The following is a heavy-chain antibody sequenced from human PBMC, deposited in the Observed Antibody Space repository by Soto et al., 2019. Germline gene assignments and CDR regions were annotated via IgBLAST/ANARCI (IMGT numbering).Heavy chain of an antibody. CDR1: GYSIISGYY. Sequence: SETLSLTCAFSGYSIISGYYWGWIRQPPGKGLEWIGSIYHSGSTYYNPSLKSRVTISVDTSKNQFSLKLSSVTAADTAVYYCATYSMGVYYGMDVWGQGTTVTVSS. CDR3: ATYSMGVYYGMDV. D-gene: IGHD1-26*01. V-gene: IGHV4-38-2*01. CDR2: IYHSGST. J-gene: IGHJ6*02.